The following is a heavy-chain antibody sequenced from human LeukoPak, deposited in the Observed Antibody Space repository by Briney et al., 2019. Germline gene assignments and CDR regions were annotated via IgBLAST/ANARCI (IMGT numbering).Heavy chain of an antibody. D-gene: IGHD2-2*01. Sequence: PSETLSLTCTVSGGSISSYYWSWIRQPLGKGLEWIGYIYTSGSTNYNPSLKSRVTISVDTSKNQFSLKLSSVTAADTAVYYCARSHFRLGYQLLWNWFDPWGQGTLVTVSS. V-gene: IGHV4-4*09. CDR1: GGSISSYY. CDR2: IYTSGST. J-gene: IGHJ5*02. CDR3: ARSHFRLGYQLLWNWFDP.